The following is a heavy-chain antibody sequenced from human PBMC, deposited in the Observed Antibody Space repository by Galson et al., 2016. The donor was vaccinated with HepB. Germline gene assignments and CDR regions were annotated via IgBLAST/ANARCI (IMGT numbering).Heavy chain of an antibody. CDR1: GFTFDDYA. CDR3: ARVYSYYYGMDV. CDR2: INWNSASI. J-gene: IGHJ6*02. D-gene: IGHD1-26*01. Sequence: SLRLSCAASGFTFDDYAMHWVRQAPGKGLEWITGINWNSASIEYAESVKGRFTISRDNAKNSLYLQMNSLRPEDTALYYCARVYSYYYGMDVWGQGTTVTVSS. V-gene: IGHV3-9*01.